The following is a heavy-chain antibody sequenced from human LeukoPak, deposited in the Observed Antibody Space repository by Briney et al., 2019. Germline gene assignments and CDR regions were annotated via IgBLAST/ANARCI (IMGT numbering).Heavy chain of an antibody. J-gene: IGHJ2*01. CDR3: AKATGDWYFDL. V-gene: IGHV3-9*01. CDR2: ISWDSGTR. CDR1: GFNFNNYA. D-gene: IGHD7-27*01. Sequence: PGRSLRLSCAGSGFNFNNYAMHWVRQAPGKGLEWLSGISWDSGTRGYADSVKGRFTISRDNAKNSLYLQMNSLRPDDTAFYYCAKATGDWYFDLWGRGTLVTVSS.